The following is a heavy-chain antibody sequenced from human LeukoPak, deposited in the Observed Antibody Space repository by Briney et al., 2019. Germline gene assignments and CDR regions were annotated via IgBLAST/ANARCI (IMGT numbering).Heavy chain of an antibody. CDR3: ARRGYCSVASCSQTPYYFDH. J-gene: IGHJ4*02. D-gene: IGHD2-15*01. V-gene: IGHV3-23*01. Sequence: GGSLRLSCAASGIYDMSWVRQAPGKGLEWVSSISAFDENTYYADSVKGRFTMSRDNSRNTLYLQMNNLRAEDTAVYYCARRGYCSVASCSQTPYYFDHWGQGTLVTVSS. CDR2: ISAFDENT. CDR1: GIYD.